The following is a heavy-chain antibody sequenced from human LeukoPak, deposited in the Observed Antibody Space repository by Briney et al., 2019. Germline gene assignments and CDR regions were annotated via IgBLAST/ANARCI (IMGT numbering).Heavy chain of an antibody. D-gene: IGHD3-10*01. CDR2: ISWNSGSI. Sequence: GGSLRLSCGAFGFSFDDFAIHWVRQVPGKGLEWVSGISWNSGSIGYADSVKGRFTISRDNSKNMLYLQMNSLRAEDTAVYYSAKDVLSGSLDYWGQGTLVTVSS. J-gene: IGHJ4*02. V-gene: IGHV3-9*01. CDR3: AKDVLSGSLDY. CDR1: GFSFDDFA.